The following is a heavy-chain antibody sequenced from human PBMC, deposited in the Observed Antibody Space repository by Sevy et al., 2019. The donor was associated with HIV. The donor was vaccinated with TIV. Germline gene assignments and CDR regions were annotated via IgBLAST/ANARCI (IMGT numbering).Heavy chain of an antibody. D-gene: IGHD2-2*01. CDR2: IRYDGSNK. J-gene: IGHJ6*02. Sequence: GGSLRLSCAASGFTFNYYGMYWVRHAPGKGLEWVSFIRYDGSNKDYADSVKGRFTISRDNSKNTVYLQMNSLRGEDTAVYHCAKDRVVVVPAAPGLGYYYGMDVWGQGTTVTVSS. CDR3: AKDRVVVVPAAPGLGYYYGMDV. V-gene: IGHV3-30*02. CDR1: GFTFNYYG.